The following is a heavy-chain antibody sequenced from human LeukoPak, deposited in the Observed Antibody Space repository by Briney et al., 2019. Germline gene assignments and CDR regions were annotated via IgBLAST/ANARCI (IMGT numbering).Heavy chain of an antibody. V-gene: IGHV3-30*18. CDR3: AKGVHAFDS. CDR2: ISYDGSNK. CDR1: GFTFSSYG. Sequence: GRSLRLSCAASGFTFSSYGMHWVRQAPGKGLEWVAVISYDGSNKYYADSVKGRFTISRDNSKNTLYLQMSSLRAEDTAVYYCAKGVHAFDSGGQGTMVTVSS. D-gene: IGHD3-16*01. J-gene: IGHJ3*02.